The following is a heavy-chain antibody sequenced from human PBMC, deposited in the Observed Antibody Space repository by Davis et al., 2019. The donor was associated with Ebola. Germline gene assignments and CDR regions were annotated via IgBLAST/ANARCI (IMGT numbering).Heavy chain of an antibody. V-gene: IGHV3-74*01. CDR3: AKGGWLGIGDWYFDL. CDR1: GFTFSSYW. Sequence: GESLKISCAASGFTFSSYWMHWVRQAPGKGLVWVSRISSDGSTTNYADSVKGRFTISRDNSKNTLYLQMNSLRAEDTAVYYCAKGGWLGIGDWYFDLWGRGTLVTVSS. D-gene: IGHD6-19*01. CDR2: ISSDGSTT. J-gene: IGHJ2*01.